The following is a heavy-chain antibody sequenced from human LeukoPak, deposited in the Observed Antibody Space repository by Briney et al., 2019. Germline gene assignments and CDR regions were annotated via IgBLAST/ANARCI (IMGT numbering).Heavy chain of an antibody. CDR2: INPSGGST. V-gene: IGHV1-46*02. Sequence: PGGSLRLSCAASGLTFNIYDMHWVRQAPGQGLEWMGIINPSGGSTSYAQKFQGRVTVTRDTSTNTVYMELSSLRSEDTAVFYCARGLTGTADYWGQGTLVTVSS. CDR3: ARGLTGTADY. J-gene: IGHJ4*02. D-gene: IGHD1-7*01. CDR1: GLTFNIYD.